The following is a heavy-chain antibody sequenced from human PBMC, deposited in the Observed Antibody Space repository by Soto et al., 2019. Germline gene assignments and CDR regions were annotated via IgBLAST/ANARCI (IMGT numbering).Heavy chain of an antibody. V-gene: IGHV3-7*01. CDR3: ARDYASIPGEPHAFDI. Sequence: GGSLRLSCAASGFTFSDYWMSWVRQAPGKGLEWVANIKQDGRENYYVDSVEGRFTIFRDNAKNTLYLQMNSLRAEDTAVYYCARDYASIPGEPHAFDIWGQGTMVTVSS. D-gene: IGHD2-21*01. CDR1: GFTFSDYW. CDR2: IKQDGREN. J-gene: IGHJ3*02.